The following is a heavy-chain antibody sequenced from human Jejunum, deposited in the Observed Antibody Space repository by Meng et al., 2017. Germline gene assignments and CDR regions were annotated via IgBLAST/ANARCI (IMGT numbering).Heavy chain of an antibody. J-gene: IGHJ4*02. D-gene: IGHD1-26*01. Sequence: SETLSLTCTVSGGSISGYYWSWIRQPPGKGLEWIGHMYSTGSTNYNPSLQSRVTISLDTSKNQFSLKLNSVTAADTAVYYCARRSGSYFLSGFANWGQGTLVTVSS. CDR3: ARRSGSYFLSGFAN. V-gene: IGHV4-59*01. CDR1: GGSISGYY. CDR2: MYSTGST.